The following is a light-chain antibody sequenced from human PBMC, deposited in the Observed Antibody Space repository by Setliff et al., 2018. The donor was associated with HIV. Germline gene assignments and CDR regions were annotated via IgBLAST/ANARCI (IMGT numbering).Light chain of an antibody. J-gene: IGLJ1*01. V-gene: IGLV2-8*01. Sequence: QSALTQPPSAPGSPGQSVTISCTGTSSDVGCFNYVSWYQQHPGKAPKLMIYEVNKRPSGVPDRFSGSKSGNTASLTVSGLQAEDEAEYYCSSYAGSKNVFGTGTKVTVL. CDR2: EVN. CDR3: SSYAGSKNV. CDR1: SSDVGCFNY.